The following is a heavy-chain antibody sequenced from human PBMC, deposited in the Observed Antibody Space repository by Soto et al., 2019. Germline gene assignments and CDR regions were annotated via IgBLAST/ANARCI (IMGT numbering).Heavy chain of an antibody. CDR2: IYHSGST. Sequence: PSETLSLTCAVSGGSISSSNWWSWVRQPPGKGLEWIGEIYHSGSTNYNPSLKSRVTISVDKSKNQFSLKLSSVTAADTAVYYCARFVLRGTTVVTSSDAFDIWGQGTMVTVSS. V-gene: IGHV4-4*02. CDR1: GGSISSSNW. J-gene: IGHJ3*02. CDR3: ARFVLRGTTVVTSSDAFDI. D-gene: IGHD4-17*01.